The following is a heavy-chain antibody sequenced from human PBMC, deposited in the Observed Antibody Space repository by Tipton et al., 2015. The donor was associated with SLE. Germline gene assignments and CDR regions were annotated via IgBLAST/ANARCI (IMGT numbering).Heavy chain of an antibody. CDR1: GGSISSHY. J-gene: IGHJ4*02. CDR3: AREDSGSSYYFDY. V-gene: IGHV4-59*11. D-gene: IGHD1-26*01. Sequence: TLSLTCTVSGGSISSHYWSWIRQPPGKGLEWIGYIYYSGSTNYNPSLKSRVTISVDTSKNQFSLKLSSVTAADTAVYYCAREDSGSSYYFDYWGQGPLVTVSS. CDR2: IYYSGST.